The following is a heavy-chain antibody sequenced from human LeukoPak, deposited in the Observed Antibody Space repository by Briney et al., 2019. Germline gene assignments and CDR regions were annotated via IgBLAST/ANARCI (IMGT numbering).Heavy chain of an antibody. V-gene: IGHV3-20*04. CDR2: INWNGGST. Sequence: GGSLRLSCAASGFTFDDYGMTWVRQAPGKGLEWVSGINWNGGSTGYADSVKGRFTISRDNAKNSLYLQMNSLRAEDTALYYYARLLSGYYSDYWGQGTLVTVSS. J-gene: IGHJ4*02. CDR3: ARLLSGYYSDY. D-gene: IGHD3-22*01. CDR1: GFTFDDYG.